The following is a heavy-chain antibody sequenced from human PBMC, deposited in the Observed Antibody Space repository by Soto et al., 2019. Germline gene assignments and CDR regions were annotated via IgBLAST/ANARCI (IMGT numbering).Heavy chain of an antibody. D-gene: IGHD3-10*01. Sequence: PGESLKISCKGSGYSFTSYWIGWVRQMPGKGLEWMGIIYPGDSDTRYSPSFQGQVTISADKSISTAYLQWSSLKASDTAMYYCATWGGGSGSSLLPRRGYYGMDVWGQGTTVTVSS. V-gene: IGHV5-51*01. CDR2: IYPGDSDT. CDR1: GYSFTSYW. J-gene: IGHJ6*02. CDR3: ATWGGGSGSSLLPRRGYYGMDV.